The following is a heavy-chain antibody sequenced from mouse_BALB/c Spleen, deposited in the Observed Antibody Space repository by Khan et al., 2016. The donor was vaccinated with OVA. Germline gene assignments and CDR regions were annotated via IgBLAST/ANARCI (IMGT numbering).Heavy chain of an antibody. CDR3: ARGGYGRPFAF. CDR1: GYTFTSFW. CDR2: IDPPNSET. J-gene: IGHJ3*01. D-gene: IGHD1-1*01. V-gene: IGHV1S127*01. Sequence: QVRLQQSGPELVRPGASVKMSCKASGYTFTSFWMHWVKQRPGQGLEWIGMIDPPNSETRFNQKFKDKATLNVDTSSNTAYMQLSSLTSDDSAVDDCARGGYGRPFAFWGQGTLVTVSA.